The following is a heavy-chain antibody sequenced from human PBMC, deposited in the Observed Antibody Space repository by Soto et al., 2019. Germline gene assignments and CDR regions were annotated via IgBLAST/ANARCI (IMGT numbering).Heavy chain of an antibody. CDR1: GGSFSGYY. CDR2: INHSGST. J-gene: IGHJ3*02. Sequence: QVQLQQWGAGLLKPSETLSLTCAVYGGSFSGYYWSWIRQPPGKGLEWIGEINHSGSTNYNPSLKSRVTISVDTSKNQFSLKLSSVTAADTAVYYCAREWVGYDILTDDPDAFDIWGQGTMVTVSS. V-gene: IGHV4-34*01. D-gene: IGHD3-9*01. CDR3: AREWVGYDILTDDPDAFDI.